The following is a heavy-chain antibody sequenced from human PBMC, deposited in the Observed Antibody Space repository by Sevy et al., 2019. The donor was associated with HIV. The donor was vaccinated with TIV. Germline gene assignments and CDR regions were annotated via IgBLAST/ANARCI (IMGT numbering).Heavy chain of an antibody. V-gene: IGHV4-4*07. D-gene: IGHD2-21*02. CDR1: GGSISNYY. CDR2: IYISGST. Sequence: SETLSLTCTVSGGSISNYYWNWIRQPAGKGLEWIGRIYISGSTNYNPSLKSRVTMSVDTSKNQFSLRLTSVTAADTDIYSCAREGRAYCGGDCYSELYYWGQGTLVTVSS. CDR3: AREGRAYCGGDCYSELYY. J-gene: IGHJ4*02.